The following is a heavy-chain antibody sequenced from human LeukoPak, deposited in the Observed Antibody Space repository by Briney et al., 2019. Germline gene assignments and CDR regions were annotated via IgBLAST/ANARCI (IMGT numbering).Heavy chain of an antibody. Sequence: ASVKVSCKVSGYTLTELSMHWVRLAPGQGLEWMGIINPSGGSTSYAQKFQGRVTMTRDTSTSTVYMELSSLRSEDTAVYYCAREDSSGWYVFDYWGQGTLVTVSS. CDR2: INPSGGST. J-gene: IGHJ4*02. CDR1: GYTLTELS. D-gene: IGHD6-19*01. CDR3: AREDSSGWYVFDY. V-gene: IGHV1-46*01.